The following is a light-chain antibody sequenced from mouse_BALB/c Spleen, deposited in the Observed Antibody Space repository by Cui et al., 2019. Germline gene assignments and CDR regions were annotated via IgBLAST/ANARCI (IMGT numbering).Light chain of an antibody. CDR2: YAS. CDR3: QPRWGIPYT. CDR1: QSVSTSSYSY. Sequence: DIVLTQSPASFAVSLGQRATISCKASQSVSTSSYSYMHWYQQKPGQPPTLLLNYASNLESGVPAQFRGSGSGTDFTLKIHTVEEEDNAKYYCQPRWGIPYTFGGGTKLEIK. V-gene: IGKV3-7*02. J-gene: IGKJ2*01.